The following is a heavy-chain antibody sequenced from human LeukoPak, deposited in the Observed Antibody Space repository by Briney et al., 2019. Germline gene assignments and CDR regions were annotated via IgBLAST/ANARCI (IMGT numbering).Heavy chain of an antibody. Sequence: SETLSLTCTVSGGTISRNTYYWGWIRQPPGKGLEWIGTIYYGGNTYYNPSLKSRVTISVDTSKNQFSLKLSSVTAADTAVYSCARHDSSGPYNAFDIWGQGTMVTVSS. J-gene: IGHJ3*02. V-gene: IGHV4-39*01. D-gene: IGHD3-22*01. CDR3: ARHDSSGPYNAFDI. CDR1: GGTISRNTYY. CDR2: IYYGGNT.